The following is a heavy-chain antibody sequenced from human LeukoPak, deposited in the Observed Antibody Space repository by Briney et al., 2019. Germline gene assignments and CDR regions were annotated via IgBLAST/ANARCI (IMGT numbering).Heavy chain of an antibody. V-gene: IGHV4-59*01. CDR3: ARGKDFGYRYGLLDY. D-gene: IGHD5-18*01. CDR1: GGSISSYY. J-gene: IGHJ4*02. CDR2: IYSSGST. Sequence: SETLSLTCTVSGGSISSYYWSWIRQSPGKGLEWIGYIYSSGSTNYSPSLKSRVTISLDTSKNQFSLRLKSVTAADTAKYYCARGKDFGYRYGLLDYWGQGTLVTVSS.